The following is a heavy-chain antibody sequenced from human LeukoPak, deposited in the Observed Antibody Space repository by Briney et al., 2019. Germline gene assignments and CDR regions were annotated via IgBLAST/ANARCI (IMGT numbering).Heavy chain of an antibody. CDR3: ARDSFQYYDFWSGPYYYYYMDV. CDR2: ISYDGSNK. V-gene: IGHV3-30-3*01. J-gene: IGHJ6*03. CDR1: GFTFSSYA. D-gene: IGHD3-3*01. Sequence: PGGSLRLSCAASGFTFSSYAMHWVRQAPGKGLEWVAVISYDGSNKYYADSVKGRFTISRDNSKNTLYLQMNSLRAEDTAVYYCARDSFQYYDFWSGPYYYYYMDVWGKGTTVTVSS.